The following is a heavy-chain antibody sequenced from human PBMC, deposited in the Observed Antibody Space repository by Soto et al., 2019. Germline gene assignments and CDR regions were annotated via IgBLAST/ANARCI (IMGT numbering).Heavy chain of an antibody. Sequence: PGGSLRLSCAASGFSFSSFGMHWVRQAPGKGLEWVAFNSYDGSNKYYADSVKGRFTISRDSSEKTLYLQMNSLRPEDTAVYYCAREPGVRGGDWYDPWSRGTLVTVSS. D-gene: IGHD3-10*01. CDR1: GFSFSSFG. J-gene: IGHJ5*02. V-gene: IGHV3-30*03. CDR2: NSYDGSNK. CDR3: AREPGVRGGDWYDP.